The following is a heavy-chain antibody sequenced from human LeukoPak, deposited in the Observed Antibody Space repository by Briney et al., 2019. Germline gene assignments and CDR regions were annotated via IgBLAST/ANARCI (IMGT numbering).Heavy chain of an antibody. V-gene: IGHV4-59*12. D-gene: IGHD5-12*01. CDR2: IYYSGST. J-gene: IGHJ3*02. Sequence: SETLSLTCTVSGGSISSYYWSWIRQPPGKGLEWIGYIYYSGSTNYNPSLKSRVTISVDTSKNQFSLKLSSVTAADTAIYYCAREGVATARALDIWGQGTMVTVSS. CDR3: AREGVATARALDI. CDR1: GGSISSYY.